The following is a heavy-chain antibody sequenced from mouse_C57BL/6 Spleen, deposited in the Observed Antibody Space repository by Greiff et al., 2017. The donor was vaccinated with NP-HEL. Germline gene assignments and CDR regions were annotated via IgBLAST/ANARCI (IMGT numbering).Heavy chain of an antibody. J-gene: IGHJ4*01. CDR3: AKNYYGSSLYYAMDY. V-gene: IGHV2-4*01. CDR1: GFSLTSYG. Sequence: QVQLKESGPGLVQPSQSLSITCTVSGFSLTSYGVHWVRQPPGKGLEWLGVIWSGGSTDYNAAFISRLSISKDNSKSQVFFKMNSLQADDTAIYYCAKNYYGSSLYYAMDYWGQGTSVTVSS. D-gene: IGHD1-1*01. CDR2: IWSGGST.